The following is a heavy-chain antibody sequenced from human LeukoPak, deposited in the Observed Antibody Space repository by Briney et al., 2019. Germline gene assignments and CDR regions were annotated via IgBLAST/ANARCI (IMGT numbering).Heavy chain of an antibody. J-gene: IGHJ4*02. Sequence: GGSLRLSCAASGFTFSSYSMTWVRQAPGKGLEWVSAISGSGGSTYYADSVKGRFTISRDNSKNTLYLQMNSLRAEDTAVYYCAKDSAMDNFDYWGQGTLVTVSS. V-gene: IGHV3-23*01. D-gene: IGHD5-18*01. CDR3: AKDSAMDNFDY. CDR1: GFTFSSYS. CDR2: ISGSGGST.